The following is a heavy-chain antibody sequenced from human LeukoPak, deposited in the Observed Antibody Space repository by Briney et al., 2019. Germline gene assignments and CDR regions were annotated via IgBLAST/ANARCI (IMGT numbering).Heavy chain of an antibody. CDR1: GFSFTDYY. D-gene: IGHD1-14*01. V-gene: IGHV3-11*04. Sequence: PGESLRLSCEASGFSFTDYYMGWIRQAPGKGLEWVSYISARGDTIYYSDSVKGRFAVSRDNAENSLYLQMNSLRVEDTAVYYRVKEYFGNLDPWGQGTLVTVSS. CDR3: VKEYFGNLDP. J-gene: IGHJ5*02. CDR2: ISARGDTI.